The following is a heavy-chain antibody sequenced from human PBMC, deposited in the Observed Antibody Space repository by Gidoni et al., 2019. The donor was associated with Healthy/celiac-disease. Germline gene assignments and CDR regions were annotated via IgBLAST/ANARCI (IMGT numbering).Heavy chain of an antibody. D-gene: IGHD1-26*01. CDR2: IWYSGSNK. CDR3: AREYSNDYYYYGMDV. Sequence: QVQLVESGGGLVQPGGSLRLSVAASGFTFSSYGMHWVRQAPGKGLEWVAVIWYSGSNKYYADSVKGRFTISRDNSKNTLYLQMNSLRAEDTAVYYCAREYSNDYYYYGMDVWGQGTTVTVSS. V-gene: IGHV3-33*08. J-gene: IGHJ6*02. CDR1: GFTFSSYG.